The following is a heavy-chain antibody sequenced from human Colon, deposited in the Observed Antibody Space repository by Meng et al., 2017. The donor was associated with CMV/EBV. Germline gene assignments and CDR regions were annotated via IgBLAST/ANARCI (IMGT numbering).Heavy chain of an antibody. V-gene: IGHV4-34*02. CDR1: GGSFSNYF. CDR3: ATGSSQAWELLHY. Sequence: GHLQRGGAGLLKPSETLSLTFTVYGGSFSNYFWTWIRQPPGKGLEWIGEIYHSQLNYNPSLKGRVTISRDTSKNQFSLKLSSVTAADTAVYYCATGSSQAWELLHYWGQGTLVTVSS. J-gene: IGHJ4*02. D-gene: IGHD1-26*01. CDR2: IYHSQL.